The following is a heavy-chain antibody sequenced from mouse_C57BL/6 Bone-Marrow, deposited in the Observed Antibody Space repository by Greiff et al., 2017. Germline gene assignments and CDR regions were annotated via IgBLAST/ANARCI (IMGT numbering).Heavy chain of an antibody. J-gene: IGHJ3*01. CDR3: TTDYDYDLAWFAY. D-gene: IGHD2-4*01. Sequence: EVHLVESGAELVRPGASVKLSCTASGFNIKDDYMHWVKQRPEQGLEWIGWIDPENGDTEYASKFQGKATITADTSSNTAYLQLSSLPSEDTAVYYCTTDYDYDLAWFAYWGQGTLVTVSA. CDR1: GFNIKDDY. V-gene: IGHV14-4*01. CDR2: IDPENGDT.